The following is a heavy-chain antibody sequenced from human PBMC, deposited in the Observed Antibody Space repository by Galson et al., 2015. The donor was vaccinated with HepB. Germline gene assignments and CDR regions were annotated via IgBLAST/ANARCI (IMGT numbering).Heavy chain of an antibody. D-gene: IGHD1-26*01. CDR1: GGSISSSSYY. V-gene: IGHV4-39*01. J-gene: IGHJ1*01. CDR2: IYYSGST. CDR3: ASWARREAEYFQH. Sequence: ETLSLTCTVSGGSISSSSYYWGWIRQPPGKGLEWIGSIYYSGSTYYNPSLKSRVTISVDTSKNQFSLKLSSVTVADTAVYYCASWARREAEYFQHWGQGTLVTVSS.